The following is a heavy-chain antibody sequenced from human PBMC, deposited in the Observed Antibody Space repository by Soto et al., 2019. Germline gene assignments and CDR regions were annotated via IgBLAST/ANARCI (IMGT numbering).Heavy chain of an antibody. D-gene: IGHD6-6*01. CDR1: RYSFTSYW. J-gene: IGHJ6*02. CDR3: ARHPVSSIAARYYYYGMDV. CDR2: IDPSDSYT. Sequence: GESLKISCKGSRYSFTSYWISWVRQMPGKGLEWMGRIDPSDSYTNYSPSFQGHVTISADKSISTAYLQWSSLKASDTAMYYCARHPVSSIAARYYYYGMDVWGQGTTVTVSS. V-gene: IGHV5-10-1*01.